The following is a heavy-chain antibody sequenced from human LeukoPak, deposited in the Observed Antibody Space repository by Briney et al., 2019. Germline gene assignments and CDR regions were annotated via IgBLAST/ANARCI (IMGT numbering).Heavy chain of an antibody. V-gene: IGHV1-2*02. Sequence: ASVKVSCKASGYTFSDHYMQWVRQAPGQGFEWLGWINPNSGDTSYARKLRGRVTMTRDMSLSTAYMELSRLTFDDTAVYYCERGALDPETVTNYFEYWAQGTLVTVSS. CDR2: INPNSGDT. CDR1: GYTFSDHY. CDR3: ERGALDPETVTNYFEY. D-gene: IGHD4-17*01. J-gene: IGHJ4*02.